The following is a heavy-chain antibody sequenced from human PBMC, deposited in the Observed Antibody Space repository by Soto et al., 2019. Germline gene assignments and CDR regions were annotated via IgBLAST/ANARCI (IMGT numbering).Heavy chain of an antibody. Sequence: GGSLRLSCAASGFTFSSYAMSWVRQAPGKGLEWVSAISGSGGSTYYADSVKGRFTISRDNSKNTLYLQMNSLRAEDTAVYYCAKDRGGYSGYDRFDYWGQGTLVTVSS. CDR3: AKDRGGYSGYDRFDY. CDR1: GFTFSSYA. D-gene: IGHD5-12*01. V-gene: IGHV3-23*01. CDR2: ISGSGGST. J-gene: IGHJ4*02.